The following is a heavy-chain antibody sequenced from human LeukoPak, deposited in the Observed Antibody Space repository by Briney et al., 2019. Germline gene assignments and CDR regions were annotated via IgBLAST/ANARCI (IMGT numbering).Heavy chain of an antibody. V-gene: IGHV1-69*04. CDR3: ARGGTPNCSGGSCYDY. CDR2: IIPILGIA. D-gene: IGHD2-15*01. J-gene: IGHJ4*02. CDR1: GGTFSSYA. Sequence: GASVKLSCKASGGTFSSYAISWVRQAPGQGLEWVGKIIPILGIANYAQKFQGRVTITADKSTSTAYMELSSLRSEDTAVYYCARGGTPNCSGGSCYDYWGQGTLVTVSS.